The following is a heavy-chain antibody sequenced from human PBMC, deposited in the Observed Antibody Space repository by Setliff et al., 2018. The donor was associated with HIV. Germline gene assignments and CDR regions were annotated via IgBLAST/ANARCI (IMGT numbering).Heavy chain of an antibody. CDR2: IYYSGGT. CDR3: ARVPTNPDFYYYYMDV. V-gene: IGHV4-31*03. J-gene: IGHJ6*03. CDR1: GGSISSGGYY. Sequence: LSLTCTVAGGSISSGGYYWSWIRQHPGKGLGWIVYIYYSGGTYYNPSLKSRVTISVDTSKNQFSLKLSSVTAADTAVYYCARVPTNPDFYYYYMDVWGKGTTVTVSS.